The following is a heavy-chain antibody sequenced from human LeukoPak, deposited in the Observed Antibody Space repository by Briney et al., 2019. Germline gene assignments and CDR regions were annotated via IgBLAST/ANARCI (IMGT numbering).Heavy chain of an antibody. D-gene: IGHD2-21*02. J-gene: IGHJ3*02. CDR1: GASISGSPYY. CDR2: ISYSGTT. V-gene: IGHV4-39*07. Sequence: SKTLSLTCAVSGASISGSPYYWGWIRQPPGRGLEWIGSISYSGTTYYSPSLKRRVTISQDTSKKQFSLKLSSVTAADTAVYYCATAPAYCGGDCFSGAFDIWGQGTMVTVSS. CDR3: ATAPAYCGGDCFSGAFDI.